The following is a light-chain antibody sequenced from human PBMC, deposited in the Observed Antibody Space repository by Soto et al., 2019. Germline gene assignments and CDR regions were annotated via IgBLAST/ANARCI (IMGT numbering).Light chain of an antibody. CDR2: EVS. V-gene: IGLV2-14*01. CDR1: SSDVGGYNS. Sequence: QSALTQPASVSGSPGQSITISCTGTSSDVGGYNSVSWYQQHPGKAPKLMIYEVSNRPSGVSNRFSGSKSGNTASLTVSGLQAEDEADYYCISYTSSSTWVFGGGTKLTVL. CDR3: ISYTSSSTWV. J-gene: IGLJ3*02.